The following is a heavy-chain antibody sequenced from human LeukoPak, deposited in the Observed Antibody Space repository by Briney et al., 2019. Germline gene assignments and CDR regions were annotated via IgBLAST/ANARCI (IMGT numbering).Heavy chain of an antibody. Sequence: SETLSLTCTVSGGSISSYYWSWIRQPPGKGLEWIGYTYYSGSTNYNPSLKSRVTISVDTSKNQFSLKLSSVTAADTAVYYCASLIVATNSFDYWGQGTLVTVSS. CDR3: ASLIVATNSFDY. D-gene: IGHD5-12*01. J-gene: IGHJ4*02. CDR1: GGSISSYY. V-gene: IGHV4-59*01. CDR2: TYYSGST.